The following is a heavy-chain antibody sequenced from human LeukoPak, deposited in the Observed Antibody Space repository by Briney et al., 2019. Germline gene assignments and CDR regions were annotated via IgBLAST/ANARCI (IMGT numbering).Heavy chain of an antibody. J-gene: IGHJ6*03. CDR1: GGSISSYY. D-gene: IGHD4-17*01. Sequence: TSETLSLTCTVSGGSISSYYWGWIRQPPGKGLEWIGYIYYSGSTNYNPSLKSRVTISVDTSKNQFSLKLSSVTAADTAVYYCARQDYGDYFGYYYYYMDVWGKGTTVTVSS. CDR2: IYYSGST. CDR3: ARQDYGDYFGYYYYYMDV. V-gene: IGHV4-59*01.